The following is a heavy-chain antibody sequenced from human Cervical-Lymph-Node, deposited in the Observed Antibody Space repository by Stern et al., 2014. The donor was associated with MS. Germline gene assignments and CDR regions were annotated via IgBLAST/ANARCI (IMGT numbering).Heavy chain of an antibody. CDR3: AKGGSGSYLD. J-gene: IGHJ4*02. D-gene: IGHD1-26*01. V-gene: IGHV3-30*04. CDR1: GFVFRRYA. Sequence: DQLVESGGGVVQPGWSLRLSCAASGFVFRRYALHWVRQAPGKGLELVALISYDGRDKYYTDSVKGRFTVSRDNSNNTVDLEMNSLRLEDTAVYYCAKGGSGSYLDWGQGSLVTVSS. CDR2: ISYDGRDK.